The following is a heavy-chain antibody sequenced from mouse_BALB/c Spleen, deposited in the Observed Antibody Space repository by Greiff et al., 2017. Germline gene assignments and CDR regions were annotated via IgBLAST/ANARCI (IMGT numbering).Heavy chain of an antibody. J-gene: IGHJ4*01. D-gene: IGHD2-10*02. CDR2: ISYSGST. CDR1: GYSITSDYA. V-gene: IGHV3-2*02. Sequence: EVKLQESGPGLVKPSQSLSLTCTVTGYSITSDYAWNWIRQFPGNKLEWMGYISYSGSTSYNPSLKSRISITRDTSKNQFFLQLNSVTTEDTATYYCARSQYGNYGYAMDYWGQGTSVTVSS. CDR3: ARSQYGNYGYAMDY.